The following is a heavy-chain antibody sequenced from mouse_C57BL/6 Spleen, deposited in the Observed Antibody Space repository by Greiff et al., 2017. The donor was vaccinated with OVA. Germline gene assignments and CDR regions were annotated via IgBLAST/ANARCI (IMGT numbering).Heavy chain of an antibody. CDR3: ARKEKNYGSSYGFAY. J-gene: IGHJ3*01. V-gene: IGHV1-52*01. D-gene: IGHD1-1*01. CDR2: IDPSDSET. CDR1: GYTFTSYW. Sequence: VQLQQPGAELVRPGSSVKLSCKASGYTFTSYWMHWVKQRPIQGLEWIGNIDPSDSETHYNQKFKDKATLTVDKSSSTAYMQLSSLTSEDSAVYYCARKEKNYGSSYGFAYWGQGTLVTVSA.